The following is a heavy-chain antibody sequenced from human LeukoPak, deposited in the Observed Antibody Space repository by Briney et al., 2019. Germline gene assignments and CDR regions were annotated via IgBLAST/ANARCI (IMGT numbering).Heavy chain of an antibody. D-gene: IGHD2-15*01. CDR1: GYSFTSHY. Sequence: ASVKVSCKASGYSFTSHYMHWVRQAPGQGLEWMGIINPSGDSASYAQKFQGRVTMTRDTSTSTGYMELCSLRSEDTAVYYCARGGSRNCDYWGQGTLVTVPS. CDR3: ARGGSRNCDY. CDR2: INPSGDSA. V-gene: IGHV1-46*01. J-gene: IGHJ4*02.